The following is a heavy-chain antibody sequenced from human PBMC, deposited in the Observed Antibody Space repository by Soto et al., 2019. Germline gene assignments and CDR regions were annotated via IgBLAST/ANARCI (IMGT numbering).Heavy chain of an antibody. D-gene: IGHD3-10*01. CDR2: IWYDGSNK. CDR1: GFTFSSYG. CDR3: ARAPGITMVRGVINYGLDV. Sequence: VQLLESGGTLVQPGRSLRLSCAASGFTFSSYGMHWVRQAPGKGLEWVAVIWYDGSNKYYADSVKGRFTISRDNSKNTLYLQMNSLRAEDTAVYYCARAPGITMVRGVINYGLDVWGQGTTVTVSS. V-gene: IGHV3-33*01. J-gene: IGHJ6*02.